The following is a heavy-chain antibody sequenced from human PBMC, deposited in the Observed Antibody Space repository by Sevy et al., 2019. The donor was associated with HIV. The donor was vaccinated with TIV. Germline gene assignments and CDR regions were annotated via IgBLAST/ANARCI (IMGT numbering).Heavy chain of an antibody. CDR2: IKQDESEK. CDR1: GFTFNRYW. Sequence: GGSLRLSCAASGFTFNRYWMSWVRQAPGKGLEWVANIKQDESEKHYADSVKGRFTISRDNTKNSLFLQLDTVRDEDSAIYYCAKIDDGDFGGVVRVWGQGPMVTVSS. V-gene: IGHV3-7*03. CDR3: AKIDDGDFGGVVRV. J-gene: IGHJ3*01. D-gene: IGHD2-21*01.